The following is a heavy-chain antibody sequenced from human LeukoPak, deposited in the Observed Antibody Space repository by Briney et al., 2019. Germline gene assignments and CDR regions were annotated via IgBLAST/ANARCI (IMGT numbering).Heavy chain of an antibody. D-gene: IGHD5-12*01. V-gene: IGHV3-66*01. Sequence: GGSLRLSCAASGFTVNSNFMSRVRQAAGKGLECVSLISGGDDIYYADSVKGRFTISRDNSKNTVYLQMNSLRAEDTAVYYCASERLRDWGQGTLVTVSS. J-gene: IGHJ4*02. CDR1: GFTVNSNF. CDR3: ASERLRD. CDR2: ISGGDDI.